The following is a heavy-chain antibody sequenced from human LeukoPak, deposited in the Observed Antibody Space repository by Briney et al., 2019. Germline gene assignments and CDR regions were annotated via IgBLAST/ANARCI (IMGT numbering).Heavy chain of an antibody. D-gene: IGHD6-13*01. J-gene: IGHJ4*02. CDR1: GFSFNSNA. Sequence: GGSLRLSCAASGFSFNSNAMHWVRQAPGKGLEWVAVISSDGRDKYHADSVKGRFTISRDNSKNTMYLQMNSLRAEDTAVYHCAKDGDIGAAGYYLDYWGQGTLVTVSS. CDR2: ISSDGRDK. CDR3: AKDGDIGAAGYYLDY. V-gene: IGHV3-30*04.